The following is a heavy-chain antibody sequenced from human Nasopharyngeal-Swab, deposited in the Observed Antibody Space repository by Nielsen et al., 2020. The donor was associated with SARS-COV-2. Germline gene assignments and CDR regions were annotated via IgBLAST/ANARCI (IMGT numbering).Heavy chain of an antibody. CDR2: IYSGGST. J-gene: IGHJ4*02. Sequence: GGLLSNPSAALGFTVCSNYLSWVCQAPGKGLEWVSVIYSGGSTYYADSVKGRFTISRDNSKNTLYLQMNSLRAEDTAVYYCAREGGSSGWYYFDYWGQGTLVTVSS. D-gene: IGHD6-19*01. CDR3: AREGGSSGWYYFDY. CDR1: GFTVCSNY. V-gene: IGHV3-53*01.